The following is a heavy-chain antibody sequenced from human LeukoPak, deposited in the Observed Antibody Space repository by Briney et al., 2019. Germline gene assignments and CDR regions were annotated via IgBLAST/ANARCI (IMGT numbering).Heavy chain of an antibody. CDR1: GFTFDDYA. V-gene: IGHV3-9*01. D-gene: IGHD5-18*01. Sequence: GGSLRLSCAASGFTFDDYAMHWVRQAPGKGLEWVSGISWNSGSIGYADSVKGRFTISRDNAKNSLYLQMNSLRAEDTALYYCAKDDGYSYGYYFDYWGQGTLVTVSS. J-gene: IGHJ4*02. CDR3: AKDDGYSYGYYFDY. CDR2: ISWNSGSI.